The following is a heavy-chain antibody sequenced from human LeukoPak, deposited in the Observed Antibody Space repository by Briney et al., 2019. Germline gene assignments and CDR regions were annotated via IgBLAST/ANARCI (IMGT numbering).Heavy chain of an antibody. CDR2: ISSSSNYI. D-gene: IGHD2-8*01. CDR1: GFTFSSYS. J-gene: IGHJ4*02. V-gene: IGHV3-21*01. Sequence: GGSLRLSRAASGFTFSSYSMNWVRQAPGKGLEWVSSISSSSNYIYYADSLKGRFTISRDNAKNSLYLQMNSLRAEDTAVYYCARDLYDGAAGYFDSWGQGTLVTVSS. CDR3: ARDLYDGAAGYFDS.